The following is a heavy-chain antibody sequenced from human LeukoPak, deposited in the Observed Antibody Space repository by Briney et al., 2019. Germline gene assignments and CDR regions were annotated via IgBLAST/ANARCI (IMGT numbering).Heavy chain of an antibody. D-gene: IGHD3-10*01. CDR3: ARDREYYGSGQPQNYYYYMDV. Sequence: SETLSLTCTVSGYSISSGYYWGWIRQPPGKGLEWIGNIYHSGSTYCNPSLKSRVTISVDTSKNQFSLQLNSVTPEDTAVYYCARDREYYGSGQPQNYYYYMDVWGKGTTVTISS. V-gene: IGHV4-38-2*02. J-gene: IGHJ6*03. CDR1: GYSISSGYY. CDR2: IYHSGST.